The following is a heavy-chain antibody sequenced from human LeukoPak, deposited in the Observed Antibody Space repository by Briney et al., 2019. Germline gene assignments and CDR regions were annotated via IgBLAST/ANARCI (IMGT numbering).Heavy chain of an antibody. CDR2: MHYSGST. CDR3: ARVAAAGTGPDY. V-gene: IGHV4-61*01. Sequence: NPSETLSLTCIVSGGSLNSPNYYWSWIRQPPGKGLEWIGFMHYSGSTSHNPSLKSRVTISVDTSKNQLSLKLSSVTAADTAVYYCARVAAAGTGPDYWGQGTLVTVSS. CDR1: GGSLNSPNYY. D-gene: IGHD6-13*01. J-gene: IGHJ4*02.